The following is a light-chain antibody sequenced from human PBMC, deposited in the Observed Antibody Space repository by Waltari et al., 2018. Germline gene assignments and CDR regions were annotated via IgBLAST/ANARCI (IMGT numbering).Light chain of an antibody. V-gene: IGKV4-1*01. CDR2: WAS. J-gene: IGKJ2*01. CDR3: QQYYSTPYT. Sequence: DIVMTQSPDSLAVSLGERAPINCKSSQSVLYSSNNNNYLAWYQQKPGQSPKLLIYWASTRESGVPDRFSGSGSGADFTLTISTLQAEDVAVYYCQQYYSTPYTFGQGTRLEIK. CDR1: QSVLYSSNNNNY.